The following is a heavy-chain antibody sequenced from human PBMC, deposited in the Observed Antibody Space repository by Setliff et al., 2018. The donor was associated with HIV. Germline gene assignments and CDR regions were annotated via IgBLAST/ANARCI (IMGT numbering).Heavy chain of an antibody. Sequence: GGSLRLSCAASGFTFSSYGMHWVRQAPGKGLEWVSSISGTGADTYYADSVKGRFTISRDNSKNTLYLQMDSLRAEDTAVYYCAKVPSYWGQGTLVTVSS. V-gene: IGHV3-23*01. J-gene: IGHJ4*02. CDR2: ISGTGADT. CDR3: AKVPSY. CDR1: GFTFSSYG.